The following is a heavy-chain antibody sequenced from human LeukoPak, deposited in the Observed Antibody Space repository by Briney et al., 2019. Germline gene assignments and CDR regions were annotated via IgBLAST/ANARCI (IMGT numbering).Heavy chain of an antibody. Sequence: GSLRLSCAASGFTFSNDWMSWVRQAPGKGLEWIGEIYHTGSVNYNLSLESRVTISRDRSKNQFSLMLRSVTAADTAVYYCARHYDLWSGYNYWGQGLLVTVSS. V-gene: IGHV4-4*02. D-gene: IGHD3-3*01. CDR2: IYHTGSV. CDR3: ARHYDLWSGYNY. J-gene: IGHJ4*02. CDR1: GFTFSNDW.